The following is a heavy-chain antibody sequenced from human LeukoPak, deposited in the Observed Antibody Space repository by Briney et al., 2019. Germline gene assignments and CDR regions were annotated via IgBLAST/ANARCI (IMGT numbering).Heavy chain of an antibody. V-gene: IGHV4-59*01. CDR3: ARENTVVDY. D-gene: IGHD2-8*02. CDR1: GGSISSYY. CDR2: IYYSGST. Sequence: PSETLSLTCTVSGGSISSYYWSWIQQPPGKGLEWIGYIYYSGSTNYNPSLKSRVTISVDTSKNQFSLKLSSVTAADTAVYYCARENTVVDYWGQGTLVTVSS. J-gene: IGHJ4*02.